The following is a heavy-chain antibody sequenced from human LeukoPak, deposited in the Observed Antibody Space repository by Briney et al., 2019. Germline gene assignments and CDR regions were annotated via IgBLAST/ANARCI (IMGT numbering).Heavy chain of an antibody. CDR3: ARQYDYGDHGTYYYYMDV. CDR1: GYSFTSYW. Sequence: GESLKISCKGSGYSFTSYWIGWVRQMPGKGLEWMGIIYPGDSDTRYSPSFQGQVTISADKSISTAYLQWSSLKASDTAMYYCARQYDYGDHGTYYYYMDVWGKGTTATVSS. CDR2: IYPGDSDT. D-gene: IGHD4-17*01. V-gene: IGHV5-51*01. J-gene: IGHJ6*03.